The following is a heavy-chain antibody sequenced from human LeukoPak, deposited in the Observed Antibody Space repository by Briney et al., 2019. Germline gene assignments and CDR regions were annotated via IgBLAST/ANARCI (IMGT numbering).Heavy chain of an antibody. V-gene: IGHV1-69*05. Sequence: SVKVSCKASGGTFSSYAISWVRQAPGHGLEWMGGIIPIFGTANHAQKFQGRVTITTDESTSTAYMELSSLRSEDTAVYYCASDILTGPYYYYYYMDVWGKGTTVTVSS. CDR1: GGTFSSYA. CDR2: IIPIFGTA. D-gene: IGHD3-9*01. J-gene: IGHJ6*03. CDR3: ASDILTGPYYYYYYMDV.